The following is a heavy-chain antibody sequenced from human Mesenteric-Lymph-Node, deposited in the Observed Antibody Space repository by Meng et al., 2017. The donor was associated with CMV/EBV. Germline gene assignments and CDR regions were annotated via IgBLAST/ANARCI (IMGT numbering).Heavy chain of an antibody. V-gene: IGHV3-30*02. CDR2: IRYDVSNK. J-gene: IGHJ6*02. Sequence: GGSLRLSCAASGFTFSSYGMHWARQAPGKGLEWVAFIRYDVSNKYYADSVKGRFTISRDNSKNTLYLQMNSLRAEDTAVYYCVRAVAAYYYYYGMDVWGQGTTVTVSS. D-gene: IGHD6-19*01. CDR1: GFTFSSYG. CDR3: VRAVAAYYYYYGMDV.